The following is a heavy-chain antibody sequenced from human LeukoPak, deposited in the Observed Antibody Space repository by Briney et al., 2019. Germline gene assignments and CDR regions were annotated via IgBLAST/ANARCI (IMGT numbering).Heavy chain of an antibody. V-gene: IGHV1-2*02. J-gene: IGHJ5*02. Sequence: ASVKVSCKASGYTFTGYYMHWVRQAPGQGLEWMGYIYPNSGATKYAQKFQGRVTMTRDTSISTAYMELSRLRSDDTAVYYCARGPTYYDFWSASLGDWFDPWGQGTLVTVSS. D-gene: IGHD3-3*01. CDR3: ARGPTYYDFWSASLGDWFDP. CDR1: GYTFTGYY. CDR2: IYPNSGAT.